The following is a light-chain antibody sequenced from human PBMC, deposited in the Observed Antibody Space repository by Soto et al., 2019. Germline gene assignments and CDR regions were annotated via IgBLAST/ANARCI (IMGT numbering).Light chain of an antibody. CDR1: SSDVDAYNH. CDR3: KSYTTSSTHV. J-gene: IGLJ1*01. Sequence: QSVLSQPASVSGSPGQSITISCTGTSSDVDAYNHVSWFQQHPGKAPKLMIYDVSNRPSGVSDRFSGSKSGNTASLTISGLQAEDEADYYSKSYTTSSTHVFGIGT. V-gene: IGLV2-14*01. CDR2: DVS.